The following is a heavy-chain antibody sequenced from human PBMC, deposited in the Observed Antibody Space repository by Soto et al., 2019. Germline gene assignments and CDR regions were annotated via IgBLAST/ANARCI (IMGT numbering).Heavy chain of an antibody. J-gene: IGHJ5*02. Sequence: ASVKVSCKPSGYTFSNYGITWVRQAPGQPLEWLGWISLYSDGTNYAQKFQGRVSMTTDTSTTTAYMELRSLRSDDTAVYYCARVVPGAEAWFGPWGQGTLVTVS. CDR2: ISLYSDGT. CDR1: GYTFSNYG. V-gene: IGHV1-18*01. CDR3: ARVVPGAEAWFGP. D-gene: IGHD2-2*01.